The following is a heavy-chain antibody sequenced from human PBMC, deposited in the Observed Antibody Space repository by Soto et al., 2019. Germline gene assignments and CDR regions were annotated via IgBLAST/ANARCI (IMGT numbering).Heavy chain of an antibody. CDR2: ISSSSSTI. CDR3: ARQVGGWAPWYFDY. Sequence: PGGSLRLSCAASGFTFSSYSMNWVRQAPGKGLEWVSYISSSSSTIYYADSVKGRFTISRDNVKNSLYLQMNSLRAADTAVYYCARQVGGWAPWYFDYWGQGTLVTVSS. J-gene: IGHJ4*02. CDR1: GFTFSSYS. D-gene: IGHD6-19*01. V-gene: IGHV3-48*01.